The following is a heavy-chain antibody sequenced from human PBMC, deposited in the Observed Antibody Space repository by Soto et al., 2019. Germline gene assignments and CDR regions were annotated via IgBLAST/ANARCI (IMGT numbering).Heavy chain of an antibody. V-gene: IGHV3-23*01. CDR2: ISGSGGST. J-gene: IGHJ4*02. D-gene: IGHD4-17*01. CDR3: AKEVDYGDYEGLYYFDY. CDR1: GFTFSSYA. Sequence: EVQLLESGGGLVQPGGSLRLSCAASGFTFSSYAMSWVRQAPGKGLEWVSAISGSGGSTYYADSVKGRFTISRDNSKNRLYLQMNSLRAEDTAVYYCAKEVDYGDYEGLYYFDYWGQGTLVTVSS.